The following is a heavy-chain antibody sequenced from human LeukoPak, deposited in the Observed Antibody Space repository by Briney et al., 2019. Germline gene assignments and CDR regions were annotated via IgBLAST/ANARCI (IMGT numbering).Heavy chain of an antibody. CDR2: IKQDGSEK. D-gene: IGHD6-13*01. Sequence: GGSLRLSCAASGYTFSSYLMSWVRQAPGKGLEWVANIKQDGSEKYYVDSVKGRFTISRDNAKNSLYLQMNSLRAEDTAVYYCARFEAATYFDYWGQGTLVTVSS. CDR1: GYTFSSYL. CDR3: ARFEAATYFDY. V-gene: IGHV3-7*01. J-gene: IGHJ4*02.